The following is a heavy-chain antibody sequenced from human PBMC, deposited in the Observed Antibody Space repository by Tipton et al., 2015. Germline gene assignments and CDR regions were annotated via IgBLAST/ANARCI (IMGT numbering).Heavy chain of an antibody. CDR3: ARDEFGYYFDY. CDR1: GYTFTGYY. V-gene: IGHV1-2*04. CDR2: INPNRGGT. Sequence: QVQLVQSGAEVKKPGASVKVSCKASGYTFTGYYMHWVRQAPGQGLEWMGWINPNRGGTNYAQKFQGWVTMTRDTSISTAYMELGSLRSDDTAVYYCARDEFGYYFDYWGQGSLVTVSS. J-gene: IGHJ4*02. D-gene: IGHD3-3*01.